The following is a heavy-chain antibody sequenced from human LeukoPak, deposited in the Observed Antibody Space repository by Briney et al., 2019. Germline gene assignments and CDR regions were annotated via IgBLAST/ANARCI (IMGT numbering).Heavy chain of an antibody. CDR1: GYIFTNYG. CDR2: ISVNNGNT. CDR3: AREIPYPDCSSSGCYGPWDY. D-gene: IGHD2-2*01. Sequence: ASVNVSCQTSGYIFTNYGISWVRQAPGQGLEWMAWISVNNGNTNYAQNFQGRVTVTTDTSTSTAYLELRSLRSDDTAVYYCAREIPYPDCSSSGCYGPWDYWGQGTLVSVSS. J-gene: IGHJ4*02. V-gene: IGHV1-18*04.